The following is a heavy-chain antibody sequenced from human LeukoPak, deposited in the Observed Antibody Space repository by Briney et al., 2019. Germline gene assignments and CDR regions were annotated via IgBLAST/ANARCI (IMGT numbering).Heavy chain of an antibody. CDR3: ARDPTSGSYPQFYFDY. CDR1: GYTFTGYY. V-gene: IGHV1-2*02. CDR2: INPNSGGT. D-gene: IGHD1-26*01. J-gene: IGHJ4*02. Sequence: ASVKVSCKASGYTFTGYYMHWVRQAPGQGLEWMGWINPNSGGTNYAQKFQGRVTMTRDTSISTAYMELSRLRSDDTAVYYCARDPTSGSYPQFYFDYWAREPWSPSPQ.